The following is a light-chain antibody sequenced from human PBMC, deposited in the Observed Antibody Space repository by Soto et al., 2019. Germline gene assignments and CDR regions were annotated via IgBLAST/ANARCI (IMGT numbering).Light chain of an antibody. CDR3: QQYNNWPIT. CDR2: ETS. CDR1: QSVSSN. Sequence: EIVMTQSPATLSVSPGERATLSCRASQSVSSNLAWYQQKPGQAPGLVIFETSARATGIPARFSGRGSGTEFTLTISSLQSEDFAVYYCQQYNNWPITFGQGTRLEMK. V-gene: IGKV3-15*01. J-gene: IGKJ5*01.